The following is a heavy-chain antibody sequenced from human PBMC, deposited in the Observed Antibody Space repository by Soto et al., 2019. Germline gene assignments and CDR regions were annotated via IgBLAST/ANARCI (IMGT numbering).Heavy chain of an antibody. CDR1: GFTFSSYA. CDR3: AKGYSGSYYDPLDYFDY. J-gene: IGHJ4*02. Sequence: EVQLLESGGGLVQPGGSLRLSCAASGFTFSSYAMSWVRQAPGKGLEWVSAISGSGGSTYYADSVKGRFTISRDNSKNTLYLQMNSLRAEDTAVYYCAKGYSGSYYDPLDYFDYWGQGTLVTVSS. V-gene: IGHV3-23*01. D-gene: IGHD1-26*01. CDR2: ISGSGGST.